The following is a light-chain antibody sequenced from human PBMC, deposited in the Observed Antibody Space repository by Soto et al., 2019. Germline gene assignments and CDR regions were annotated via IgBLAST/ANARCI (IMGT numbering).Light chain of an antibody. V-gene: IGLV1-44*01. Sequence: QSALTQPPSASETPGQTVSISCSGSNSNIASNTANWYQHLPGTAPKLLIYYNNQRPSGVPDRFSGSKSGTSASLAISGLQSEDESDYYCAAWDDTLKSYVFGNGTKGTVL. CDR3: AAWDDTLKSYV. J-gene: IGLJ1*01. CDR2: YNN. CDR1: NSNIASNT.